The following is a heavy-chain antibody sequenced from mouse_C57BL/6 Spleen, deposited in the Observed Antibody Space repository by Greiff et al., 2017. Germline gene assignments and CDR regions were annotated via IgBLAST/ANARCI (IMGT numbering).Heavy chain of an antibody. Sequence: VQRVESGPGLVAPSQRLSITCTVSGFSLTSYGVHWVRQPPGKGLEWLVVIWSDGSTTYNSALKSRLSISKDNSKSQVILIMNSLQTDDTAMYCCARHGPGAMDYWGQGTSVTVSS. CDR3: ARHGPGAMDY. J-gene: IGHJ4*01. CDR2: IWSDGST. CDR1: GFSLTSYG. V-gene: IGHV2-6-1*01.